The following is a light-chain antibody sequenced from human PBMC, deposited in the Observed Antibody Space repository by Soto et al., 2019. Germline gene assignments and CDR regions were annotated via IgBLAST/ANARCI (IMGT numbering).Light chain of an antibody. CDR3: QQYNDWPQGT. J-gene: IGKJ1*01. CDR2: GAS. Sequence: EIVMTQSPATLSVSPGERATLSCRASHIISSNLAWYQQKPGQAPRLLIHGASTRATGIPARFSGSGSGTEFTLTISSLQSEDFAVYYCQQYNDWPQGTFGQGTKVEIK. CDR1: HIISSN. V-gene: IGKV3-15*01.